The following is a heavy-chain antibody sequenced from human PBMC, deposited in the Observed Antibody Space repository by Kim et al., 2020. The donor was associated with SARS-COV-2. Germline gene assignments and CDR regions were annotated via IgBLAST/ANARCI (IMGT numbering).Heavy chain of an antibody. J-gene: IGHJ6*02. D-gene: IGHD3-3*01. CDR3: ARERFLEWLSYYYGMDV. V-gene: IGHV4-61*02. CDR2: IYTSGST. Sequence: SETLSLTCTVSGGSISSGSYYWSWIRQPAGKGLEWIGRIYTSGSTNYNPSLKSRVTISVDTSKNQFSLKLSSVTAADTAVYYCARERFLEWLSYYYGMDVWGQGTTVTVSS. CDR1: GGSISSGSYY.